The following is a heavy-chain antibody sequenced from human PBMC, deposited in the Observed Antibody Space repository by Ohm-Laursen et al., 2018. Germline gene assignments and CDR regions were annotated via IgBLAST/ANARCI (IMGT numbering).Heavy chain of an antibody. J-gene: IGHJ4*02. CDR1: GFTFSSYE. CDR3: AHDERAGVTSSS. D-gene: IGHD2-21*02. Sequence: SLRLSCAASGFTFSSYEMNWVRQPPGKGLEWVANMNHDGSLINYVDSVKGRFTISRDNAKNAVYLQMDSLRLEDTAVYYCAHDERAGVTSSSWGQGTLVTVSS. V-gene: IGHV3-7*01. CDR2: MNHDGSLI.